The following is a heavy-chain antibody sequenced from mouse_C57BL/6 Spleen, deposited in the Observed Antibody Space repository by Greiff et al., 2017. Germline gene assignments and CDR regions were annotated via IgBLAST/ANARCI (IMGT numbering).Heavy chain of an antibody. Sequence: QVQLQQSGAELVRPGTSVKVSCKASGYAFTNYLIEWVKQRPGQGLEWIGVINPGSGGTNYTEKFKGKVTLTADKSSSTAYMQLSSLTSEDSAVYFCARGYYGSVFAYWGQGTLVTVSA. D-gene: IGHD1-1*01. J-gene: IGHJ3*01. CDR1: GYAFTNYL. CDR3: ARGYYGSVFAY. V-gene: IGHV1-54*01. CDR2: INPGSGGT.